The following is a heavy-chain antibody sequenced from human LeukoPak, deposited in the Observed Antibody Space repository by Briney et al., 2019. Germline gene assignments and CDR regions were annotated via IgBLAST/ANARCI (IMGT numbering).Heavy chain of an antibody. J-gene: IGHJ6*02. Sequence: GASVKVSCKASGYTFVNYGLSWVRQAPGQGLEWMGRINTYNGDTDYAQNVRGRVIMTTDTPTSTGYMELRSLRSDDTAVYYCARDGVVIRGAFTLSYNAMDVWGQGTTVAVSS. D-gene: IGHD2-2*01. CDR3: ARDGVVIRGAFTLSYNAMDV. CDR1: GYTFVNYG. CDR2: INTYNGDT. V-gene: IGHV1-18*01.